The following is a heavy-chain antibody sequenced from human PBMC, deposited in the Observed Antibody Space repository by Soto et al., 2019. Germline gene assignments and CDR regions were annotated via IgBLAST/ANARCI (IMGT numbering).Heavy chain of an antibody. D-gene: IGHD1-26*01. CDR2: IIPIFGTA. J-gene: IGHJ5*02. V-gene: IGHV1-69*13. CDR3: ARDGTQKYEWFDP. CDR1: GGTFSSYA. Sequence: SVKVSCKASGGTFSSYAISWVRQAPGQGLEWMGGIIPIFGTANYAQKFQGRVTITADESTSTAYMELSSLRSEDTAVYYCARDGTQKYEWFDPWGQGTLVTVSS.